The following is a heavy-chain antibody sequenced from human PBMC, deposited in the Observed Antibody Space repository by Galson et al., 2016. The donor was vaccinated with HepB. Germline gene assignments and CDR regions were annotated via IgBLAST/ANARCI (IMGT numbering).Heavy chain of an antibody. CDR3: AGKRSDNYGMDV. D-gene: IGHD4-17*01. V-gene: IGHV3-7*01. CDR1: GFTFSR. Sequence: SLRLSCAASGFTFSRMNWVRQAPGKGLEWVANIKQDGSQKYYVDSVRGRFTISRDSAENSLHLQMSSLRAEDTAVYYCAGKRSDNYGMDVWGRGTTVTVSS. J-gene: IGHJ6*02. CDR2: IKQDGSQK.